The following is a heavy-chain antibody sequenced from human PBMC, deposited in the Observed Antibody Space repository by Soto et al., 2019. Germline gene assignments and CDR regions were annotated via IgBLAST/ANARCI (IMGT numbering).Heavy chain of an antibody. CDR3: ARRASYGVYYYYGMDV. CDR1: SGSISSSNW. Sequence: SETLSLTCAVSSGSISSSNWWCWVRQPPGKGLEWIGEVFHSGSTNYNPSLKSRVTISVDTSKNQFSLKLSSVTAADTAVYYCARRASYGVYYYYGMDVWGQGTTVTVSS. J-gene: IGHJ6*02. CDR2: VFHSGST. V-gene: IGHV4-4*02. D-gene: IGHD5-18*01.